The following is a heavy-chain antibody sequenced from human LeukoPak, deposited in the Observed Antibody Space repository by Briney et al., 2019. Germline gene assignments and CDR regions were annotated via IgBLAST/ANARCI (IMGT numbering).Heavy chain of an antibody. D-gene: IGHD6-13*01. Sequence: SETLSLTCTVSGGSISSSSYYWGWIRQPPGKGLEWIGSIYYSGSTYYNPSLKSRVTISVDTSKNQFSLKLSFVTAADTAVYYCARTSLGIAAAGTGSYNYGMDVWGQGTTVTVSS. J-gene: IGHJ6*02. CDR3: ARTSLGIAAAGTGSYNYGMDV. CDR1: GGSISSSSYY. CDR2: IYYSGST. V-gene: IGHV4-39*07.